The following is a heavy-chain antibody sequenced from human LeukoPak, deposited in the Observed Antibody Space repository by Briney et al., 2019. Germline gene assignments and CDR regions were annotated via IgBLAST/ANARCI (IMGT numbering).Heavy chain of an antibody. CDR2: ISAYNGNT. CDR1: GYTLTELS. V-gene: IGHV1-18*01. J-gene: IGHJ4*02. Sequence: ASVKVSCKVSGYTLTELSMHWVRQAPGQGLEWMGWISAYNGNTNYAQKLQGRVTMTTDTSTSTAYMELRSLRSDDTAVYYCARDLAIPSRYPSYWGQGTLVTVSS. D-gene: IGHD2-2*02. CDR3: ARDLAIPSRYPSY.